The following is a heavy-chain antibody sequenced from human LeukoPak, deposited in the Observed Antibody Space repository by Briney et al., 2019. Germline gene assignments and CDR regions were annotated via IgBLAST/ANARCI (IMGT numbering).Heavy chain of an antibody. D-gene: IGHD3-9*01. V-gene: IGHV1-69*13. CDR1: GGTFSSYA. Sequence: ASVKVSCKASGGTFSSYAISWVRQAPGQGLEWMGGIIPIFGTANYAQKFQGRVTITADESTSTAYMELSSLRSEDTAVYYCARGRLRYFDWLSDYYMDVWGKGTTVTISS. CDR2: IIPIFGTA. CDR3: ARGRLRYFDWLSDYYMDV. J-gene: IGHJ6*03.